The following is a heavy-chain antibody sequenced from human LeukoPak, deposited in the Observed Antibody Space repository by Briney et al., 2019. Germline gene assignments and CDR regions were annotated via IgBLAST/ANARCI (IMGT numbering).Heavy chain of an antibody. V-gene: IGHV3-9*01. CDR3: ARGPPRYSSGWYEGYYYGMDV. CDR2: ISWNSGSI. D-gene: IGHD6-19*01. Sequence: PGRSLRLSCAASGFTFDDYAMHWVRQAPGKGLEWVSGISWNSGSIGYADSVKGRFIISRDNAKNSLYLQMNSLRAEDTAVYYCARGPPRYSSGWYEGYYYGMDVWGQGTTVTVSS. CDR1: GFTFDDYA. J-gene: IGHJ6*02.